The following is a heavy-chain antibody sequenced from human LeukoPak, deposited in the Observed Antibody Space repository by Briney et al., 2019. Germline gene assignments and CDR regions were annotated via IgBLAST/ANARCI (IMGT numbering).Heavy chain of an antibody. J-gene: IGHJ4*02. Sequence: ASVKVSCKASGYTFTSYGISWVRQAPGQRLEWMGWISAYNGNTNYAQKLQGGVTMTTDTSTSTAYMELTSLRSDDTAVYYCARARSGSYYTGFDYWGQGTLVTVSS. V-gene: IGHV1-18*01. D-gene: IGHD3-10*01. CDR3: ARARSGSYYTGFDY. CDR2: ISAYNGNT. CDR1: GYTFTSYG.